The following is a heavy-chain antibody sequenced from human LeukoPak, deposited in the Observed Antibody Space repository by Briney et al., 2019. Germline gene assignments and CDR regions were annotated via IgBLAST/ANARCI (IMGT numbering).Heavy chain of an antibody. V-gene: IGHV3-30*04. J-gene: IGHJ5*02. Sequence: GGSLRLSCAASGFTFSSYAMHWVRQAPGKGLEWVAVISYDGSNKYYADSVKGRFTISRDNSKNTLYLQMNSLRAEDTAVYYCARDGYIVSGYDQYNWFDPWGQGTLVTVSS. CDR1: GFTFSSYA. D-gene: IGHD5-12*01. CDR3: ARDGYIVSGYDQYNWFDP. CDR2: ISYDGSNK.